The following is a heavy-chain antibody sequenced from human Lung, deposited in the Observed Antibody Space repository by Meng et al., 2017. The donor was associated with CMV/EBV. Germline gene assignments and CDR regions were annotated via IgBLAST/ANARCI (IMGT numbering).Heavy chain of an antibody. D-gene: IGHD3-16*01. Sequence: GGPLRLXFPALGFTFVTYGIHWARQAPGKGLEWLAFIRHVGSNKFYGDSVKGRFTVSRDNSKNTFYLQMNSLGVEETAIYYCAKDQLLFGGANAYFDDWGQGTLVTVSS. CDR1: GFTFVTYG. V-gene: IGHV3-30*02. CDR3: AKDQLLFGGANAYFDD. CDR2: IRHVGSNK. J-gene: IGHJ4*02.